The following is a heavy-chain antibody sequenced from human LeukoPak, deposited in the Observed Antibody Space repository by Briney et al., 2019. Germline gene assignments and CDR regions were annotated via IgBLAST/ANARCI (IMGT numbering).Heavy chain of an antibody. V-gene: IGHV3-21*01. CDR3: ARLVGDAFDI. CDR1: GFTFSSYS. D-gene: IGHD1-26*01. J-gene: IGHJ3*02. CDR2: IGSSSSYI. Sequence: GGSLRLSCAASGFTFSSYSMNWVRQAPGKGLEWVSSIGSSSSYIYYADSVKGRFTISRDNAKNSLYLQMNSLRAEDTAVYYCARLVGDAFDIWGQGTMVTVSS.